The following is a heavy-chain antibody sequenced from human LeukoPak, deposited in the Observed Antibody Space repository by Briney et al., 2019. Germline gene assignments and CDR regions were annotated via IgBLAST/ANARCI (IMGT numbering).Heavy chain of an antibody. D-gene: IGHD1-26*01. Sequence: GGSLRLSRAASGFTFSTFTMTWVRQAPGKGLEWVSAISDSGGATSYADSVEGRFSISRDNSNNMVSLQMNSLRAEDTAVYYCAKAPYSANYYFDHWGQGTLVTVSS. J-gene: IGHJ4*02. CDR2: ISDSGGAT. CDR1: GFTFSTFT. V-gene: IGHV3-23*01. CDR3: AKAPYSANYYFDH.